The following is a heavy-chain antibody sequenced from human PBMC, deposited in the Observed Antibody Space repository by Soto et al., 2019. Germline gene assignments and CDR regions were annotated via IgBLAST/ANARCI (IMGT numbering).Heavy chain of an antibody. CDR2: IYYSGTK. Sequence: VQLQESGPGLVKPSQTLSLTCTVSGDSINNGDCYWSWLRQLPGKGLEWIGYIYYSGTKYYNPSLKSRVSMSVDTSKNQFSLNLTSVTAADTAVYYCAREKEDDSGDYNAFDIWGQGTVVTVSS. CDR3: AREKEDDSGDYNAFDI. J-gene: IGHJ3*02. D-gene: IGHD4-17*01. CDR1: GDSINNGDCY. V-gene: IGHV4-31*03.